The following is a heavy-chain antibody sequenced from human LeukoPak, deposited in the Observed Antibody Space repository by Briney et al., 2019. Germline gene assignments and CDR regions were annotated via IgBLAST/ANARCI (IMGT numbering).Heavy chain of an antibody. D-gene: IGHD1-26*01. Sequence: SETLSLTCTVSGGSISSFYWSWIRQSPGKGLEWIGYIYKSATTNYNPSLKSRVTISVDTSKKQFSLKVSSVPAADTAVYYCARGTYSGSYSGYFDYWGQGTLVTVSS. J-gene: IGHJ4*02. CDR1: GGSISSFY. CDR3: ARGTYSGSYSGYFDY. CDR2: IYKSATT. V-gene: IGHV4-59*01.